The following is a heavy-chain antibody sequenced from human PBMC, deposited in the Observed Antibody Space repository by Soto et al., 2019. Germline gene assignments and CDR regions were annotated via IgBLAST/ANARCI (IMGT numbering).Heavy chain of an antibody. Sequence: SETLSLTCTVSGGSISSSSYYWGWIRQPPGKGLEWIGSIYYSGSTYYNPSLKSRVTISVDTSKNQFSLKLSSVTAADTAVYYCARQGVWFGELFLNYFDYWGQGTLVTVSS. V-gene: IGHV4-39*01. J-gene: IGHJ4*02. D-gene: IGHD3-10*01. CDR1: GGSISSSSYY. CDR2: IYYSGST. CDR3: ARQGVWFGELFLNYFDY.